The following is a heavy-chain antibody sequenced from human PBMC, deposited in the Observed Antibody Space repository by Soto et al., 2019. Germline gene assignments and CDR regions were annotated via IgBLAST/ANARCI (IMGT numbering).Heavy chain of an antibody. CDR1: GGTFSSYT. V-gene: IGHV1-69*02. J-gene: IGHJ6*03. D-gene: IGHD3-10*01. CDR2: IIPILGIA. CDR3: ARGHYGSGSYSARYYYYYYMDV. Sequence: SVKVSCKASGGTFSSYTISWVRQAPGQGLEWMGRIIPILGIANYAQKFQGRVTITADKSTSTAYMELSSLRSEDTAVYYCARGHYGSGSYSARYYYYYYMDVWGKGTTVTVSS.